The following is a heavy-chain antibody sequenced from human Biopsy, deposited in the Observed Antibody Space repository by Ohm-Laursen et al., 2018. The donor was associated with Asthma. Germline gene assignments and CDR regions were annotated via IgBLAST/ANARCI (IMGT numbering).Heavy chain of an antibody. CDR1: GDSFSNYA. Sequence: ASVKVSCKASGDSFSNYAISWVRQAPGQGLEWMGRIDPNSGGTNYAQKFLGRVTMTRDTSVNTAFMVLSRLRSDDTAVYYCARIKIRIGAGTDRYFDLWSRGTLVTVSS. CDR3: ARIKIRIGAGTDRYFDL. J-gene: IGHJ2*01. V-gene: IGHV1-2*06. CDR2: IDPNSGGT. D-gene: IGHD3-16*01.